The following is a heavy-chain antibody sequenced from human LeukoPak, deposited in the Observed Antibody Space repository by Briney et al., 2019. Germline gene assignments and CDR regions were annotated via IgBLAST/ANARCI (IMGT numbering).Heavy chain of an antibody. D-gene: IGHD2-21*01. Sequence: GASVKVSCKASGYTFTSYDINWVRQATGQGLEWMGWMNPNSGNTGYAQKFQGRVTITRNTSISTAYMELSSLRSEDTAVYYCARGRGCGGDCYLRGLRRSYYYYMDVWGKGTTVTVSS. CDR3: ARGRGCGGDCYLRGLRRSYYYYMDV. CDR2: MNPNSGNT. V-gene: IGHV1-8*03. CDR1: GYTFTSYD. J-gene: IGHJ6*03.